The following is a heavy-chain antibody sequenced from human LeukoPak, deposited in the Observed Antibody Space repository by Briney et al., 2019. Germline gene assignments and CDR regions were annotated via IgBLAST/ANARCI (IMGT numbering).Heavy chain of an antibody. Sequence: TGGSLRLSCAAFGFTFSSYWMHWVRQAPGKGLVWVSRINSDGSSTSYADSVKGRFTISRDNAKNTLYLQTNSLRAEDTAVYYCASASRDGYFYWGQGILVTVSS. J-gene: IGHJ4*02. CDR2: INSDGSST. V-gene: IGHV3-74*01. D-gene: IGHD5-24*01. CDR3: ASASRDGYFY. CDR1: GFTFSSYW.